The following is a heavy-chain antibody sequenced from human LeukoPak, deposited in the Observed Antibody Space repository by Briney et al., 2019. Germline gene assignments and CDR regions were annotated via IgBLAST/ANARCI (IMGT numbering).Heavy chain of an antibody. J-gene: IGHJ3*02. CDR3: ARERTTVTTRDAFDI. CDR2: ISYDGSNK. CDR1: GFTFSSYA. D-gene: IGHD4-11*01. Sequence: GRSLRLSCAASGFTFSSYAMHWVRQAPGKGLEWVAVISYDGSNKYYADSVKGRFTISRDNSKKTLYIQMNSVRAEDTDVYYCARERTTVTTRDAFDIWGQGTMVTVSS. V-gene: IGHV3-30-3*01.